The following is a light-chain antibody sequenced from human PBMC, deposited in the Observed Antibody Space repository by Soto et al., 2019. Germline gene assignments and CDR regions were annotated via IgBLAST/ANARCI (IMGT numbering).Light chain of an antibody. CDR3: QQYNNWPRT. V-gene: IGKV3D-15*01. J-gene: IGKJ1*01. Sequence: VLTQSPGTLSLSPGERATLSCRASQSVTSTYLAWYQQKPGQAPRLLIYDASNRVTGIPARFSGTGSGTEFTLTISNLQTEDFAVYYCQQYNNWPRTFGQGTKVDIK. CDR2: DAS. CDR1: QSVTSTY.